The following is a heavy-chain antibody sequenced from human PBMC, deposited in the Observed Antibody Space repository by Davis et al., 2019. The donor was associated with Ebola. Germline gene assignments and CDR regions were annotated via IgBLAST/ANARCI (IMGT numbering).Heavy chain of an antibody. D-gene: IGHD3-10*01. Sequence: PSETLSLTCTVSGGSISSSSYYWGWIRQPPGKGLEWIGSIYYSGSTYYNPSLKSRVTISVDTSKNQFSLKLSSVTATDTAVYYCARRLLWFRDWGQGTLVTVSS. J-gene: IGHJ4*02. CDR1: GGSISSSSYY. CDR2: IYYSGST. CDR3: ARRLLWFRD. V-gene: IGHV4-39*01.